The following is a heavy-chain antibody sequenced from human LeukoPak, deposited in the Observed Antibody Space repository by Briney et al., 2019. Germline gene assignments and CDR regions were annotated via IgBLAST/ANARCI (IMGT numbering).Heavy chain of an antibody. D-gene: IGHD1-26*01. J-gene: IGHJ4*02. V-gene: IGHV3-33*06. CDR2: IWNDGSNK. CDR3: AKQSQWELLYWYYFDY. CDR1: GFTFSSYS. Sequence: PGGSLRLSCAASGFTFSSYSMHWVRQAPGKGLEWVAVIWNDGSNKYYADSVKGRFTLSKDNSKNPLYLQMNSLRAEDTGVYYCAKQSQWELLYWYYFDYWGQGTLVTLSP.